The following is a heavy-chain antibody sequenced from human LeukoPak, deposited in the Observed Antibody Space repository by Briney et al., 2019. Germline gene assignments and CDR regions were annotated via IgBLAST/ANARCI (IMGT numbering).Heavy chain of an antibody. CDR1: GGTFSSYA. J-gene: IGHJ5*02. CDR3: ARTLPRITMKEGDWFDP. V-gene: IGHV1-69*05. D-gene: IGHD3-22*01. CDR2: ILPIFGTA. Sequence: SVKVSCKASGGTFSSYAISWVRQAPGQGLEWMGRILPIFGTANYAQKFQGRVTIATDESTRTAYMELSSLRSEDTAVYYCARTLPRITMKEGDWFDPWGQGTLVTVSS.